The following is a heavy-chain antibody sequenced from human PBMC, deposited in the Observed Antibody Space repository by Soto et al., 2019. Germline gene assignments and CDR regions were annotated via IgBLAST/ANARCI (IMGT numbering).Heavy chain of an antibody. CDR3: AKELLSFRELLFRHYGMDV. D-gene: IGHD3-10*01. J-gene: IGHJ6*02. CDR2: ISYDGSNK. V-gene: IGHV3-30*18. Sequence: QVQQVESGGGVVQPGRSLRLSCAASGFTFSSYGRHWVRQAPGKGLEWVAVISYDGSNKYYADSVKGRFTISRDNSKNTLYLQMNSLRAEDTAVYYCAKELLSFRELLFRHYGMDVWGQRTTVTVSS. CDR1: GFTFSSYG.